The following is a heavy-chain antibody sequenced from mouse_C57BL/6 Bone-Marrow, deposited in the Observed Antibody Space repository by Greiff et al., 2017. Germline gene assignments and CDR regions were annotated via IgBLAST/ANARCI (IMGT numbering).Heavy chain of an antibody. Sequence: VQLQQSGPELVKPGASVKIPCKASGYTFTDYNMDWVKQSHGKSLEWIGDINPNNGGTIYNQKFKGKATLTVDKSSSTAYMELRSLTSEDTAVYYCARWHYGSSPYWYFDVWGTGTTVTVSS. D-gene: IGHD1-1*01. J-gene: IGHJ1*03. V-gene: IGHV1-18*01. CDR2: INPNNGGT. CDR1: GYTFTDYN. CDR3: ARWHYGSSPYWYFDV.